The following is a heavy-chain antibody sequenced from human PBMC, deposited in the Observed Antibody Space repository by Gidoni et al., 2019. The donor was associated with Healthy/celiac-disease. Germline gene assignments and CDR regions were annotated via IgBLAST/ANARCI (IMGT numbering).Heavy chain of an antibody. CDR2: ISYDGSNK. CDR3: ASSGAFDI. CDR1: GFTFSSYG. V-gene: IGHV3-30*03. J-gene: IGHJ3*02. Sequence: QVQLVESGGGVVQPGRSLRLSCAASGFTFSSYGMHWVRQATGKGLEWVEVISYDGSNKYYADSVKGRFTISRDNSKNTLYLQMNSLRAEDTAVYYCASSGAFDIWGQGTMVTVSS.